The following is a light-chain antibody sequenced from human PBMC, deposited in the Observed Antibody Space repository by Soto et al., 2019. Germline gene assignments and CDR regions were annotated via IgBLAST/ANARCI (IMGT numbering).Light chain of an antibody. CDR1: QIISTY. Sequence: DIQMTQPPSSLSASVGDRVTITCQASQIISTYLNWYQQRAGLAPRLLIYAASSLQSGVPPRFSGSGSGTDFTLTISSLQPEDFATYFCQQTYSAPPTFGQGTKVDIK. CDR3: QQTYSAPPT. CDR2: AAS. V-gene: IGKV1-39*01. J-gene: IGKJ1*01.